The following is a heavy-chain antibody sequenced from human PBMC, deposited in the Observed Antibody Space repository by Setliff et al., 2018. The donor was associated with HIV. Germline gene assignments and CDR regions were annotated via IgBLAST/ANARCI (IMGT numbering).Heavy chain of an antibody. CDR2: VHPSGSI. CDR1: GVSFSGDY. CDR3: ARHQVIPTVIGAFDI. J-gene: IGHJ3*02. D-gene: IGHD3-16*02. Sequence: PSETLSLTCAVSGVSFSGDYWSWVRQPPGKGLEWIAEVHPSGSINYNSSLKSRVAISVDTSNNQFSLTMTSVTAADTAVYYCARHQVIPTVIGAFDIWGQGTVVTVSS. V-gene: IGHV4-34*01.